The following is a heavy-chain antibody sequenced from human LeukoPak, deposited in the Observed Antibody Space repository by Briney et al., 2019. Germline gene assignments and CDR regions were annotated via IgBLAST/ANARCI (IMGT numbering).Heavy chain of an antibody. Sequence: ASVKVSCKASGYTFTGYYMHWVRQAPGQGLEWMGWINPKSGGSNYAQKFQGRVTITRDTSFSTAYMELSRPRTDDTAVHYCARANGRGAAAGVNYWGQGTLVTVSS. CDR3: ARANGRGAAAGVNY. J-gene: IGHJ4*02. V-gene: IGHV1-2*02. CDR2: INPKSGGS. D-gene: IGHD6-13*01. CDR1: GYTFTGYY.